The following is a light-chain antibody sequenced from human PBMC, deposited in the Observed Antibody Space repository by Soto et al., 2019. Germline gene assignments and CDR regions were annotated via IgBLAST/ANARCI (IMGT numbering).Light chain of an antibody. J-gene: IGKJ2*03. CDR3: QQYNGYSFYTNS. V-gene: IGKV1-5*01. CDR2: HAS. CDR1: HNVSRR. Sequence: DIQMTQSPATLSASVGDRLTITCRASHNVSRRLAWYQQKPGKAPKLLIYHASTLENGVPSRFSGSGSGTEFTLTISGLQPDDFATYYCQQYNGYSFYTNSFGQGTKVDIK.